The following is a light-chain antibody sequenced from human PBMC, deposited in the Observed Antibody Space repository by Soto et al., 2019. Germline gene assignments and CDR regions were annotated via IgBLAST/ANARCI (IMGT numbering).Light chain of an antibody. Sequence: QSVLTQPASVSGSPGQSITISCTGTSSDVGGYNYVSWYQQYPGRAPKLMIYEVSNRPSGVSNRFSGSKSGSTASLTISGLQAEDEADYYCCSFTSSSTVVFGGGTKLTVL. V-gene: IGLV2-14*01. CDR1: SSDVGGYNY. CDR2: EVS. CDR3: CSFTSSSTVV. J-gene: IGLJ2*01.